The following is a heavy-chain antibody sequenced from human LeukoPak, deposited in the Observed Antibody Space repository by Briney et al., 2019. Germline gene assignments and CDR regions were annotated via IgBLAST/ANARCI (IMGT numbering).Heavy chain of an antibody. CDR2: INPNSGGT. D-gene: IGHD6-13*01. Sequence: ASVKVSCKVSGYTLTELSMHWVRQAPGQGLEWMGWINPNSGGTNYAQKFQGRVTMTRDTSISTAYMELSRLRSDDTAVYYCARVARGPNSSSWYRGDWFDPWGQGTLVTVSS. CDR1: GYTLTELS. J-gene: IGHJ5*02. V-gene: IGHV1-2*02. CDR3: ARVARGPNSSSWYRGDWFDP.